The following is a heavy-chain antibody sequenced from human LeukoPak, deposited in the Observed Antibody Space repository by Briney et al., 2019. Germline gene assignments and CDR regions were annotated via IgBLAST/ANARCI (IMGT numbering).Heavy chain of an antibody. CDR3: ASGLWFGEFPDY. Sequence: SETLSLTCAVYGGSFSGYYWSWIRQPPGKGLEWIGEINHSGSTNYNPSLKSRVTISVDTSKSQFSLKLSSVTAADTAVYYCASGLWFGEFPDYWGQGTLVTVSS. V-gene: IGHV4-34*01. CDR2: INHSGST. D-gene: IGHD3-10*01. J-gene: IGHJ4*02. CDR1: GGSFSGYY.